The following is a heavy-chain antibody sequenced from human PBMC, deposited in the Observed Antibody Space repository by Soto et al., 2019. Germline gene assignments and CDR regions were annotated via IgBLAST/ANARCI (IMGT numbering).Heavy chain of an antibody. D-gene: IGHD6-13*01. CDR2: IYYSGST. Sequence: SETLSLTCTVSGGSISSGGYYWSWIRQHPGKGLEWIGYIYYSGSTYYNPSLKSRVTISVDTSKKQFSLKLSSVTAADTAVYYCARGAESCSSSWYAPYYFDYWGQGTLVTVSS. CDR1: GGSISSGGYY. CDR3: ARGAESCSSSWYAPYYFDY. J-gene: IGHJ4*02. V-gene: IGHV4-31*03.